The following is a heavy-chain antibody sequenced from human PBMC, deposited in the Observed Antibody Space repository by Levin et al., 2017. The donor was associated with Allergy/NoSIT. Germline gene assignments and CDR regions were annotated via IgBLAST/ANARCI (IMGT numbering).Heavy chain of an antibody. CDR1: GLTFSSFA. Sequence: GGSLRLSCAVSGLTFSSFAMIWVRQAPGKGLEWVSAISGSGYDTYYAASAKGRFIISRDNSKETVYLQMNSLRDEDTAVYYCAKSRSVEVTGPLDYWGQGTLVTVSS. CDR3: AKSRSVEVTGPLDY. D-gene: IGHD2-21*02. J-gene: IGHJ4*02. CDR2: ISGSGYDT. V-gene: IGHV3-23*01.